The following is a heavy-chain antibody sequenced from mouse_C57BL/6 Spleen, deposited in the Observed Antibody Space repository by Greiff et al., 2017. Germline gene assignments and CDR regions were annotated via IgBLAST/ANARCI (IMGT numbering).Heavy chain of an antibody. J-gene: IGHJ3*01. CDR3: ARSDGYGSSYKEAWFAY. Sequence: EVQLVESGGGLVKPGGSLKLSCAASGFTFSDYGMHWVRQAPEKGLEWVAYISSGSSTIYYADTVKGRFTISRDNAKNTLFLQMTSLRSEGSAVYYCARSDGYGSSYKEAWFAYWGQGTLVTVSA. CDR1: GFTFSDYG. CDR2: ISSGSSTI. D-gene: IGHD1-1*01. V-gene: IGHV5-17*01.